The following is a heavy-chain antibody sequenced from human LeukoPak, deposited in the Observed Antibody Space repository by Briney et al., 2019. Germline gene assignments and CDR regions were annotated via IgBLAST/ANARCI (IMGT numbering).Heavy chain of an antibody. D-gene: IGHD3-22*01. CDR2: ISSSSSYI. Sequence: PGGSLRLSCAASGFTFSSYSMNWVRQAPGKGLEWVSSISSSSSYIYYADSVKGRFTISRDNAKNSLYLQMNSLRAEDTAVYYCARDRSYDSRDFDYWGQGTLVTVSS. CDR1: GFTFSSYS. CDR3: ARDRSYDSRDFDY. V-gene: IGHV3-21*01. J-gene: IGHJ4*02.